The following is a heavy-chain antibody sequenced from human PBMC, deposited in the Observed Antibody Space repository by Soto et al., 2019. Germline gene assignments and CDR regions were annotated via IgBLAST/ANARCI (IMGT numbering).Heavy chain of an antibody. D-gene: IGHD3-22*01. CDR1: GFTFSSYA. V-gene: IGHV3-30-3*01. J-gene: IGHJ4*02. CDR3: ARADSSVSFDY. CDR2: ISYDGSNK. Sequence: GGSLRLSCAASGFTFSSYAMHWVRQAPGKGLEWVAVISYDGSNKYYADSVKGRFTISRDNSKNTLYLQMNSLRAEDTAVYYCARADSSVSFDYWGQGTLVTVSS.